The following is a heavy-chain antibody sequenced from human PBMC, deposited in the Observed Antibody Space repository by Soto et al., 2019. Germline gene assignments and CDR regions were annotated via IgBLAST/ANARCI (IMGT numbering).Heavy chain of an antibody. CDR2: ISGSGGST. J-gene: IGHJ6*03. CDR1: GFTFSSYA. Sequence: GGSLRLSCAASGFTFSSYAMSWVRQAPGKGLEWVSAISGSGGSTYYADTVKGRFTISRDNSKNTLYLQMNSLRAEDTAVYYCAKDTPILVAPAAMDGNYYYYMDVWGKGTTVTVSS. D-gene: IGHD2-2*01. V-gene: IGHV3-23*01. CDR3: AKDTPILVAPAAMDGNYYYYMDV.